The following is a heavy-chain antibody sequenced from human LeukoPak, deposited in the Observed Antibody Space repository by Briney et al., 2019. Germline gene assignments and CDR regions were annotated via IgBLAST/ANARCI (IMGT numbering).Heavy chain of an antibody. V-gene: IGHV4-59*01. CDR1: GGSISSYY. CDR2: IYYSGST. J-gene: IGHJ4*02. Sequence: SETLSLTCTVSGGSISSYYWSWIRQPPGKGLEWIGYIYYSGSTHYNPSLKSRVTISVDTSKNQFSLKLSSVTAADTAVYYCARGPSLRGIDYWGQGTLVTVSS. CDR3: ARGPSLRGIDY. D-gene: IGHD3-10*01.